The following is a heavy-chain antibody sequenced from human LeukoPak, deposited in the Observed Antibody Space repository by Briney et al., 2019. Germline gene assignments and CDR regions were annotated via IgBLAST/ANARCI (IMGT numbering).Heavy chain of an antibody. D-gene: IGHD6-6*01. CDR2: ISSSGSTV. J-gene: IGHJ4*02. CDR3: ARGYGSSRGWY. V-gene: IGHV3-48*02. CDR1: GFTFSSYA. Sequence: GGSLRLSCAASGFTFSSYAMNWVRQAPGKGLEWVSYISSSGSTVYYADSVKGRLTISRDNAEKSLYVQMNSLRDEDTAVYYCARGYGSSRGWYWGQGTLVTVSS.